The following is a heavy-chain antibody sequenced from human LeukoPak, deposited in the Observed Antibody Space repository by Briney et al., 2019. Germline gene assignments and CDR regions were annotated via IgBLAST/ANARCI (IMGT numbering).Heavy chain of an antibody. Sequence: GGSLRLSCAASGFTFSDYGMHWVRQAPGKGLEWVTFIRYDGSKKYYADSVKGRFTFSRDNSKNMLYLQMNSLRADDTAIYYCVKGRDFYFDCWGQGTLVTVSS. CDR3: VKGRDFYFDC. V-gene: IGHV3-30*02. D-gene: IGHD3/OR15-3a*01. CDR2: IRYDGSKK. J-gene: IGHJ4*02. CDR1: GFTFSDYG.